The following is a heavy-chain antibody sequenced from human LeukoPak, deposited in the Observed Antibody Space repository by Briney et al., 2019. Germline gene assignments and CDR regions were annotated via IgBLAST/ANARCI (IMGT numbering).Heavy chain of an antibody. CDR2: LLHDDINE. D-gene: IGHD2-2*01. V-gene: IGHV3-30*03. CDR3: ARDLRDCSSASCNVLYFLMDA. Sequence: GGSLRLSCVASGFTLSSFAMHWVRQAPGKGLEWVAILLHDDINEFYSDSVKGRFTISRDNSKNTVNLQMNSLRAEDTAVYYCARDLRDCSSASCNVLYFLMDAWGQGTTVTVSS. CDR1: GFTLSSFA. J-gene: IGHJ6*02.